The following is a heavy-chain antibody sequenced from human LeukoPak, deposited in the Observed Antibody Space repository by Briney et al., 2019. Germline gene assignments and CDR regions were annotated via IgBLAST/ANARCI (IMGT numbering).Heavy chain of an antibody. D-gene: IGHD3-16*02. Sequence: GGSLRLSCAASGFTFSSYGMSWVRQAPGKGLEWVSGINWSGGSTGYADSVKGRFTISRDNAKNSLYLQMNSLRAEDTALYYCARLYDEGYFDYWGQGTLVTVSS. CDR3: ARLYDEGYFDY. CDR2: INWSGGST. V-gene: IGHV3-20*04. J-gene: IGHJ4*02. CDR1: GFTFSSYG.